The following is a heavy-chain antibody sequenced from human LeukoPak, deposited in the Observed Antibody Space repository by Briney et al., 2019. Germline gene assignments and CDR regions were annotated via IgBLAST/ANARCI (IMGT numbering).Heavy chain of an antibody. D-gene: IGHD6-19*01. CDR2: IRYDGSNK. CDR1: GFTFSSYG. V-gene: IGHV3-30*02. J-gene: IGHJ6*03. Sequence: TGGSLRLXCAASGFTFSSYGMHWVRQAPGKGLESVAFIRYDGSNKYYADSVKGRFTISRDNSKNTLYLQMNSLRAEDTAVYYCERAVAGTGPHYYYYMDVWGKGTTVTVSS. CDR3: ERAVAGTGPHYYYYMDV.